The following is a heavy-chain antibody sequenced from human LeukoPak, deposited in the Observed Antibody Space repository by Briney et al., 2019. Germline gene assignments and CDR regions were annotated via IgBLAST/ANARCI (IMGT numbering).Heavy chain of an antibody. D-gene: IGHD3-22*01. CDR1: GFTFSSYA. CDR3: AKAISSGYKRAEFDY. Sequence: GGSLRLSCAASGFTFSSYAMSWVRQAPGKGLEWVSAISGSGGSTYYADSVKGRFTISRDNSKNTLYLQMNSLRAEDTDVYYCAKAISSGYKRAEFDYWGQGTLVTVSS. J-gene: IGHJ4*02. CDR2: ISGSGGST. V-gene: IGHV3-23*01.